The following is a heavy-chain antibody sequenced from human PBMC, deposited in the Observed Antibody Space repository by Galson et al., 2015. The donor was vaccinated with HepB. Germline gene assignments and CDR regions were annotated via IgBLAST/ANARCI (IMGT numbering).Heavy chain of an antibody. V-gene: IGHV3-30-3*01. Sequence: SLRLSCAASGFTFSSYAMHWVRQAPGKGLEWVAVISYDGSNKYYADSVKGRFTISRDNSKNTLYLQMNNLRAEDTAVYYCAREGKRWLQLRYYYYYGMDVWGQGTTVTVSS. D-gene: IGHD5-24*01. CDR2: ISYDGSNK. J-gene: IGHJ6*02. CDR1: GFTFSSYA. CDR3: AREGKRWLQLRYYYYYGMDV.